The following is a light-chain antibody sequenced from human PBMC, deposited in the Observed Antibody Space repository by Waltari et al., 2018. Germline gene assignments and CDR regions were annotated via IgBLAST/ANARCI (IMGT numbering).Light chain of an antibody. CDR1: QSVLYSSNNKNY. J-gene: IGKJ1*01. CDR3: QQYYKTPPT. V-gene: IGKV4-1*01. CDR2: RAS. Sequence: DIVMTQSPDSLAVSLGERATINCKSSQSVLYSSNNKNYLAWYQQKQGQPPKLLIYRASSRESGVPDRFSGSGSGTDFTLTISSLQAEDVAVYYCQQYYKTPPTFGQGTKVEVK.